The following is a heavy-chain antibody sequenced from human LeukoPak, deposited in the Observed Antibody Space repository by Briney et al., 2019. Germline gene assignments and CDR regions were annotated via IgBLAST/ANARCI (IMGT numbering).Heavy chain of an antibody. CDR2: INSDGSRT. D-gene: IGHD2-8*02. J-gene: IGHJ5*02. V-gene: IGHV3-74*01. Sequence: QPGGSLRLSCAASGFTFRSFALSWVRQAPGKGLVWVSRINSDGSRTNYADSVKGRFTISRDNAKNTLYLQMSSLRAEDTAVYYCARVLTGSWDWFDPWGQGTLVTVSS. CDR3: ARVLTGSWDWFDP. CDR1: GFTFRSFA.